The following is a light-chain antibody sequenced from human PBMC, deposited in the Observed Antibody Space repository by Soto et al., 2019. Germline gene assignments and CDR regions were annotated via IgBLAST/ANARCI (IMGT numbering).Light chain of an antibody. CDR1: QSVSSN. V-gene: IGKV3-15*01. CDR2: GAS. Sequence: EVVMTQSPDSLSVSPGERATLSCRASQSVSSNLAWYQQKLGQAPRLLIYGASTRATGISARFSGSGSGTEFTLTISSLQSEDFAIYYCQRYKNWPRTFGQGTRVEIK. CDR3: QRYKNWPRT. J-gene: IGKJ1*01.